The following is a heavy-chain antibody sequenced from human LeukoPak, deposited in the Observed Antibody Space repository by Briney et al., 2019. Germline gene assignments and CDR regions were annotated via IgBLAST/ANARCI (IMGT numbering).Heavy chain of an antibody. J-gene: IGHJ4*02. CDR1: GGSISSYY. Sequence: PSETLSLTCTVSGGSISSYYWSWIRQPPGKGLEWIGYIYYSGSTNYNPSPKSRVTISVDTSKNQSSLKLSSVTAADTAVYYCASILGATRSFDYWGQGTLVTVSS. CDR2: IYYSGST. V-gene: IGHV4-59*01. D-gene: IGHD1-26*01. CDR3: ASILGATRSFDY.